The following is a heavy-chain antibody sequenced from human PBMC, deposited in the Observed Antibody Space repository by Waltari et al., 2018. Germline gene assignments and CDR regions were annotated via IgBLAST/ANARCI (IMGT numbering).Heavy chain of an antibody. CDR2: SYSGGTT. V-gene: IGHV3-66*01. CDR1: GFTARRNY. CDR3: VSRQLIKARPDSIDY. Sequence: RLVESGGGLANTGGSRRLSCAPSGFTARRNYRGWVRQAPGKGREWVSVSYSGGTTYYADSVKGRFSISRDNSKNTVSLQMNSLSAADTALYWCVSRQLIKARPDSIDYWGQGTLVAVSS. J-gene: IGHJ4*02. D-gene: IGHD6-6*01.